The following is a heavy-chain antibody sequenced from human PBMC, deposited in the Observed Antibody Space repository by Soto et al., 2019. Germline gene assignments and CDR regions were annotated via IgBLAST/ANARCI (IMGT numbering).Heavy chain of an antibody. J-gene: IGHJ4*02. V-gene: IGHV4-34*01. CDR1: GGSFSGYY. CDR3: ASSHAGAHITAAVH. Sequence: PSETLSLTCAVYGGSFSGYYWSWIRQPPGKGLEWIGEINHSGSTNYNPSLKSRVTISVDTSKNQFSLTLSSVTAADTAVYYCASSHAGAHITAAVHWGQGTLVTVSS. CDR2: INHSGST. D-gene: IGHD6-13*01.